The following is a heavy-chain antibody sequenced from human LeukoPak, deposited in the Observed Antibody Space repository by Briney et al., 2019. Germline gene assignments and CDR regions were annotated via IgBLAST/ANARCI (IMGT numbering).Heavy chain of an antibody. Sequence: GGSLRLSGVASGFIFTKHAMSWVRQAPGKGREWVSGLSGSGSSTDYADSVKGRFTVSRDNSKNTLFLQMNSLRAEDTAIYYCAKERDYGPADYWGQGTLVTVSS. CDR1: GFIFTKHA. CDR3: AKERDYGPADY. CDR2: LSGSGSST. V-gene: IGHV3-23*01. J-gene: IGHJ4*02. D-gene: IGHD4/OR15-4a*01.